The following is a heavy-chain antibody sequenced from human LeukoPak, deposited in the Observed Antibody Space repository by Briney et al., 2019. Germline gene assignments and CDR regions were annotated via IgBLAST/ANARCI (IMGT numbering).Heavy chain of an antibody. Sequence: QPGGSLRLSCAASGFTFSSYAMSWVRQAPGKGLEWVSAISGSGGSTYYAGSVKGRFTISRDNSKNTLYLQMNSLRAEDTAVYYCATGYSSSWYSYYYYYGMDVWGQGTTVTVSS. V-gene: IGHV3-23*01. J-gene: IGHJ6*02. CDR1: GFTFSSYA. CDR2: ISGSGGST. CDR3: ATGYSSSWYSYYYYYGMDV. D-gene: IGHD6-13*01.